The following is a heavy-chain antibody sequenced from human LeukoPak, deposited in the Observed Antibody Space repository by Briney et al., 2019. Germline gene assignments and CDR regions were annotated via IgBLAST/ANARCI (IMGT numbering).Heavy chain of an antibody. J-gene: IGHJ1*01. Sequence: PGGSLRLSCAASGFTFSSYSMNWVRQAPGKGLEWVSYISSSSSTIYYADSVKGRFTISRDNAKNSLYLQMNSLRDEDTAVYYCARVGLDYCSSTSCYTQKYFQHWGQGTLVTVSS. CDR3: ARVGLDYCSSTSCYTQKYFQH. CDR1: GFTFSSYS. V-gene: IGHV3-48*02. D-gene: IGHD2-2*01. CDR2: ISSSSSTI.